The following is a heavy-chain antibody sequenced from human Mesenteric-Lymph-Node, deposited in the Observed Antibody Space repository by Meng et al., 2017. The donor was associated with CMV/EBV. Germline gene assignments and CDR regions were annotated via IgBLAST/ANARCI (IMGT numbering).Heavy chain of an antibody. CDR1: FSLSTSGVG. J-gene: IGHJ4*02. Sequence: FSLSTSGVGVGWIRQPPGKALEWLALIYWDDDKRYSPSLKSRLTITKDTSKNQVVLTVTNMDPVDTATYYCALGYYYGSGSPQGAFDYWGQGTLVTVSS. CDR3: ALGYYYGSGSPQGAFDY. V-gene: IGHV2-5*02. CDR2: IYWDDDK. D-gene: IGHD3-10*01.